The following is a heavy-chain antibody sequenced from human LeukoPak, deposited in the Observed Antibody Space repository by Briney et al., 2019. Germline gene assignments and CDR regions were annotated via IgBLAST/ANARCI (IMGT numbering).Heavy chain of an antibody. CDR2: IYYSGST. CDR3: ARSPGYSSSWFARRYYYYGMDV. D-gene: IGHD6-13*01. Sequence: SETLSLTCTVSGGSMSSYYWSWIRQPPGNGLEWIGYIYYSGSTNYNPSLKSRVTISVDTSKNQFSLKLSSVTAADTAVYYCARSPGYSSSWFARRYYYYGMDVWGQGTTVTVSS. J-gene: IGHJ6*02. V-gene: IGHV4-59*08. CDR1: GGSMSSYY.